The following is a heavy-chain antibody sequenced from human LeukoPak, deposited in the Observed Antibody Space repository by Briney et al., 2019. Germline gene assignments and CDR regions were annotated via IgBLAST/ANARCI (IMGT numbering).Heavy chain of an antibody. Sequence: GGSLRLSCVTSGLTFSSYAMSWVRQAPGKGLEWVSDVSGSGTSTYYADSVKGRLTISRDNSKNTLYLQINSLRAEDTAVYYCAREGSRFGELLFDYWGQGTLVTVSS. CDR1: GLTFSSYA. CDR3: AREGSRFGELLFDY. D-gene: IGHD3-10*02. V-gene: IGHV3-23*01. CDR2: VSGSGTST. J-gene: IGHJ4*02.